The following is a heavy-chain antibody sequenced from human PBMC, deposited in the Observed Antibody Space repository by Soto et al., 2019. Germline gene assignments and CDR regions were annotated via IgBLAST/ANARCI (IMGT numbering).Heavy chain of an antibody. CDR2: ISKDGLDR. D-gene: IGHD2-15*01. Sequence: GGSLRLSCVVSGFTFSDFGMHWVRQSPGEGLAWVSFISKDGLDRYYSESVKGRFTIYRDDSKKTVFLQMNSLKVEDTAAYFCTSPREGRWLVFDXWGQRTLLTVSX. CDR3: TSPREGRWLVFDX. CDR1: GFTFSDFG. V-gene: IGHV3-30*19. J-gene: IGHJ4*02.